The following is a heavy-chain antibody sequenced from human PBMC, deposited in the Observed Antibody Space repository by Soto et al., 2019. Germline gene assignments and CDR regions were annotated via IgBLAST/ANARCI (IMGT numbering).Heavy chain of an antibody. J-gene: IGHJ4*02. D-gene: IGHD5-12*01. CDR3: ARVEMATTRLDY. CDR2: IYYSGST. V-gene: IGHV4-31*03. Sequence: PSETLSLTCTVSGGSISSGGYYWSWIRQHPGKGLEWIGYIYYSGSTYYNPSLKSRVTISVDTSKNQFSLKLSSVTAADTAVYYCARVEMATTRLDYWGQGTLVTVSP. CDR1: GGSISSGGYY.